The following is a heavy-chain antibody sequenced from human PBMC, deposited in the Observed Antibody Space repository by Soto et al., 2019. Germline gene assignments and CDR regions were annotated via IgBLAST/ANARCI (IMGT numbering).Heavy chain of an antibody. CDR3: ASYYGSGSYDYYYYYGMDV. D-gene: IGHD3-10*01. CDR1: GGSISSSNW. CDR2: IYHSGST. J-gene: IGHJ6*02. Sequence: SETLSLTCAVSGGSISSSNWWSWVRQPPGKGLEWIGEIYHSGSTNYNPSLKSRVTISVDKSKNQFSLKLSSVTAADTAVYYCASYYGSGSYDYYYYYGMDVWGQGTTLTVSS. V-gene: IGHV4-4*02.